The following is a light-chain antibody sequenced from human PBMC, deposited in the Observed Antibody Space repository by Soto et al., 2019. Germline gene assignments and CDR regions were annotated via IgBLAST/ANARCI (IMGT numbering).Light chain of an antibody. V-gene: IGLV2-14*01. J-gene: IGLJ1*01. CDR1: SSDVGVYNS. CDR3: SSYTSSSTLV. CDR2: DVS. Sequence: QSVLTQPASVSGSPGQSITISCTGTSSDVGVYNSVSWYQQHPGKAPKLMIYDVSNRPSGVSNRFSGSKSGNTASLTISGFQAEDEADYYCSSYTSSSTLVFGTGTKLTVL.